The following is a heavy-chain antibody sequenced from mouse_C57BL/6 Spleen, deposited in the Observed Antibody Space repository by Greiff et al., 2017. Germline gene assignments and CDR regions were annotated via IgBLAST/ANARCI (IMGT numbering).Heavy chain of an antibody. CDR2: IDPEDGDN. CDR1: GFNIKDYY. V-gene: IGHV14-2*01. CDR3: AREGTYGNYVYFDY. D-gene: IGHD2-1*01. Sequence: EVQLQQSGAELVKPGASVKLSCTASGFNIKDYYMHWVKQRTEQGLEWIGRIDPEDGDNKYAPKFQGKATITADTSSNTAYLQLSSLTSEDTAVYYCAREGTYGNYVYFDYWGQGTTLTVSS. J-gene: IGHJ2*01.